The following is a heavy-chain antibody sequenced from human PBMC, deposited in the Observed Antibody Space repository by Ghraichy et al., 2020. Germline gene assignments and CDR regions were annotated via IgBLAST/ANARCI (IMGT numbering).Heavy chain of an antibody. V-gene: IGHV3-23*01. CDR3: ARGQLLLWIDP. J-gene: IGHJ5*02. CDR2: ISGSGDNT. CDR1: GFTFSSYA. D-gene: IGHD2-15*01. Sequence: GGSLRLSCAASGFTFSSYAMSWVRQAPGKGLEWVSSISGSGDNTHYADSVEGRFTISRDKSKNTLYLQMNSLRAEDTAAYYCARGQLLLWIDPWGQGTLVTVSS.